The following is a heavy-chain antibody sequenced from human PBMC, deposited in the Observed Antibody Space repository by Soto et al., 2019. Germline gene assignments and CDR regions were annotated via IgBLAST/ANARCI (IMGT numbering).Heavy chain of an antibody. D-gene: IGHD3-10*01. Sequence: QVQLVESGGGVVQPGRSLRLSCAASGFTFSSYAMHWVRQAPGKGLEWVAVVWYDASNKYYAGSVKGRFTISRDNSKNTLYLQMNSLRAEDTAVYYCARDTSMGRTVNYYFEYWGQGTLVTVSP. J-gene: IGHJ4*02. CDR3: ARDTSMGRTVNYYFEY. CDR1: GFTFSSYA. V-gene: IGHV3-33*01. CDR2: VWYDASNK.